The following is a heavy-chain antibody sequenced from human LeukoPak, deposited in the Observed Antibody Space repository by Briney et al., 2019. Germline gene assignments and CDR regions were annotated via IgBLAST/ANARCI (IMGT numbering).Heavy chain of an antibody. Sequence: GGSLRLSCAASGFTVSNAYMTWVRQAPGKGLEWLSVIYRDGSTYYADSVKGRFTISRDNSKNTVYLQMSSLRAEDTAVYYCAKIVVITGTDYFDYWGQGTLVTVSS. J-gene: IGHJ4*02. CDR3: AKIVVITGTDYFDY. CDR1: GFTVSNAY. V-gene: IGHV3-53*01. D-gene: IGHD3-22*01. CDR2: IYRDGST.